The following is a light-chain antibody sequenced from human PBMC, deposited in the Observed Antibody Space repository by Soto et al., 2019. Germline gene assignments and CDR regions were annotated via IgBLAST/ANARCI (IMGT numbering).Light chain of an antibody. Sequence: PPSLPVSVAEPVTLTCRASQTISIYLNWYQQKPGKAPKLLIYAASSLQSGVPARFSGSGSGTDFTLTISSLEPEDFATYYCQQRNSCPLTFGEGTKVDIK. V-gene: IGKV1-39*01. J-gene: IGKJ4*01. CDR2: AAS. CDR1: QTISIY. CDR3: QQRNSCPLT.